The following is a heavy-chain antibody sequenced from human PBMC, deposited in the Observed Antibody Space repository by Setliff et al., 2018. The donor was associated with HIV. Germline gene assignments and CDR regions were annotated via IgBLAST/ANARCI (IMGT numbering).Heavy chain of an antibody. CDR1: GGSFNDYY. J-gene: IGHJ4*02. CDR3: ARAEGDAYNSLPYFDS. V-gene: IGHV4-34*12. Sequence: SETLSLICAVYGGSFNDYYWSWIRQPPGKGLEWIGEIIHSGSINYSPSFRGRLTISLDTSENQFSLHLTSVTAADTAVYYCARAEGDAYNSLPYFDSWGPGALVTVSS. CDR2: IIHSGSI. D-gene: IGHD1-1*01.